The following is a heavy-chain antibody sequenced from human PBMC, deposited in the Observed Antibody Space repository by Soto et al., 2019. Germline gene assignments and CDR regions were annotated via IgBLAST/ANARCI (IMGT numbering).Heavy chain of an antibody. CDR3: ARGGYYFYMDG. D-gene: IGHD2-21*01. CDR2: IHHSGST. J-gene: IGHJ6*03. Sequence: QVQLQESGPGLVKPSGTLSLTCAVSGGSVTISNWWSWVRQTPGKGLEWIGQIHHSGSTNYNPSLTSRVTISVDKSKNQCSLEMKSVTDADTAVYYCARGGYYFYMDGWGKGTTVTVSS. V-gene: IGHV4-4*02. CDR1: GGSVTISNW.